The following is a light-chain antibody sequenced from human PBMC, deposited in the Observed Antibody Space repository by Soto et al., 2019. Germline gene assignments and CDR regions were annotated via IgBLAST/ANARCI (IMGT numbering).Light chain of an antibody. CDR3: QQYDKWPLT. V-gene: IGKV3D-15*01. CDR2: GAS. Sequence: EIEITQSPATLSVSPGEAATLSCRASHSVDSNLAWYQQKPGQAPRLLIYGASTRPTGIPARFSGSGSGADFTLTISSLQSEDFAVYYCQQYDKWPLTFGGGTKVDIK. CDR1: HSVDSN. J-gene: IGKJ4*01.